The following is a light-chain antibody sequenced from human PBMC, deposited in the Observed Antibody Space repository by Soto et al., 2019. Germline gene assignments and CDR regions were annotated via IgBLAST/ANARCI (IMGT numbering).Light chain of an antibody. J-gene: IGKJ1*01. V-gene: IGKV3-15*01. CDR2: GAS. Sequence: ETVMTQSPATLSVSPGDRVTLSCRASRTIHTNLAWFQQKPGQAPKLLIYGASTRDTGVPARFTGSGSGTEFTLTISSLQSEDFAVYFCQQYNNWPPWTFGQGTKVEI. CDR1: RTIHTN. CDR3: QQYNNWPPWT.